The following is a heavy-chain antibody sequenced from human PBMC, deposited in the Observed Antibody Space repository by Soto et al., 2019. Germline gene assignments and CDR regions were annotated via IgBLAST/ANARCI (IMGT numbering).Heavy chain of an antibody. CDR2: IYYSGST. D-gene: IGHD4-4*01. Sequence: QVQLQESGPGLVKPSETLSLTCTVSGGSISSYYWSWIRQPPGKGLEWIGYIYYSGSTNYNPSLKSRVTISVDTSKNQFSLKLSSVTAADTAVYYSAREGISNYDLAIDYWGQGTLVTVSS. CDR1: GGSISSYY. J-gene: IGHJ4*02. V-gene: IGHV4-59*01. CDR3: AREGISNYDLAIDY.